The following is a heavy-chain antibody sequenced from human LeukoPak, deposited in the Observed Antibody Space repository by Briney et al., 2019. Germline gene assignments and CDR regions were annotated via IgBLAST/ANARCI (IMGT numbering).Heavy chain of an antibody. CDR3: ARAGIAENGGFDP. V-gene: IGHV4-59*01. CDR2: IYYSGST. D-gene: IGHD6-13*01. J-gene: IGHJ5*02. CDR1: GGSISGYY. Sequence: SETLSLTCTVSGGSISGYYWNWIRQPPGKGLEWIGYIYYSGSTSYNPSLKSRLTISVDTSKSQFSLKLSSVTAADTAVYYCARAGIAENGGFDPWGQGTLVTVSS.